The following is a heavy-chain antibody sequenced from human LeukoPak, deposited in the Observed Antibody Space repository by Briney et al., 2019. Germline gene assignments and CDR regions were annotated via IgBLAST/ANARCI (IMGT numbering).Heavy chain of an antibody. CDR2: IYGGGNT. CDR1: GFTVSSNY. V-gene: IGHV3-66*01. J-gene: IGHJ3*02. CDR3: ARDAFYGSGLDAFDI. D-gene: IGHD3-10*01. Sequence: GGSLRLSCAASGFTVSSNYMTWVRQAPGKGLEWVSVIYGGGNTYYADSVKGRFTISRDNSKDTLYLQMNSLRAEDTAVYYCARDAFYGSGLDAFDIWGQGTMVTVSS.